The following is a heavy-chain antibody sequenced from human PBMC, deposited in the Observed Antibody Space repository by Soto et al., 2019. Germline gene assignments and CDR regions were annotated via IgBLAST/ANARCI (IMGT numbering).Heavy chain of an antibody. Sequence: QVQLQESGPGLVKPSETLSLTCTVSGGSVSSGSYYWSWIRQPPGKGLEWIGYIYYSGSTNYNPSLKSRGTISVDTSKNQFSLKLSSVTAADTAVYYCARLVATGDRVFDYWGQGTLVTVPS. J-gene: IGHJ4*02. D-gene: IGHD5-12*01. CDR3: ARLVATGDRVFDY. CDR1: GGSVSSGSYY. V-gene: IGHV4-61*01. CDR2: IYYSGST.